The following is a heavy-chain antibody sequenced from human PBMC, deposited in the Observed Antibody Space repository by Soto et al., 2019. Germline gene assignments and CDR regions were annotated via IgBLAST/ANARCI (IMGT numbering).Heavy chain of an antibody. Sequence: GASMKVSWKASGYTFTNYDINWGRQATGQGLEWMGWMKPNSGNTGYAQKLQGRVTMTRNTSMRTASTELSSLRSEDTDVYYWARGTMSCTSSSCPYFFDYWAQGTLVTVSS. CDR1: GYTFTNYD. V-gene: IGHV1-8*01. J-gene: IGHJ4*02. D-gene: IGHD2-2*01. CDR2: MKPNSGNT. CDR3: ARGTMSCTSSSCPYFFDY.